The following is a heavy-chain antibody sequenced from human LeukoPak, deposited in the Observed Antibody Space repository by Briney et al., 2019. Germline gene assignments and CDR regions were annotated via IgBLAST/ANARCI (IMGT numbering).Heavy chain of an antibody. CDR1: GFTFSSYG. CDR3: AKDSGPGSLTTVYYYGMDV. V-gene: IGHV3-30*18. Sequence: PERSLRLSCAASGFTFSSYGMHWVRQAPGKGLEWVAVISYDGSNKYYADSVKGRFTISRDNSKNTLYLQMNSLRAEDTAVYYCAKDSGPGSLTTVYYYGMDVWGQGTTVTVSS. D-gene: IGHD4-11*01. J-gene: IGHJ6*02. CDR2: ISYDGSNK.